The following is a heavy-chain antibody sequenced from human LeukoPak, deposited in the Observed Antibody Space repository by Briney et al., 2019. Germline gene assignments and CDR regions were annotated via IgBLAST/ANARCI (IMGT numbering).Heavy chain of an antibody. Sequence: PGGSLRLSCAASGFTFSDSDMSWIREAPGKGLEWLSYISWSGGSTYYAVSVKGRFTISSDNANNSLYHQMNRLRADDTAIYYCATGKRRYSNWGQGTMVTVSS. V-gene: IGHV3-11*01. J-gene: IGHJ4*02. CDR1: GFTFSDSD. D-gene: IGHD3-9*01. CDR2: ISWSGGST. CDR3: ATGKRRYSN.